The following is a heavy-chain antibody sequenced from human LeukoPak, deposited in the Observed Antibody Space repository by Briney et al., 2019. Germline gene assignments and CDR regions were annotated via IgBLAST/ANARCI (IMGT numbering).Heavy chain of an antibody. CDR1: GGSISSYY. CDR2: IYYSGST. V-gene: IGHV4-59*01. J-gene: IGHJ4*02. Sequence: SETLSLTCTVSGGSISSYYWSWIRQPPGKGLEWIGYIYYSGSTNYNPSLKSRVTISVDTSKNQFSLKLSSVTAADTAVYYCARDLWFGEFGYWGQGTLVTVSS. CDR3: ARDLWFGEFGY. D-gene: IGHD3-10*01.